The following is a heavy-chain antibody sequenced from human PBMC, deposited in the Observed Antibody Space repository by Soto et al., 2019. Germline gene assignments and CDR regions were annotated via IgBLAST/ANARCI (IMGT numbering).Heavy chain of an antibody. V-gene: IGHV4-34*01. CDR3: ARGIIIPQVWQSHYYGSGSYTH. CDR2: INHSGST. Sequence: PSETMYLACAVYGGSFCGYYWSWIRQPPGKGLEWIGEINHSGSTNYNPSLKSRVTISVDTSKNQFSLKLSSVTAADTAVYYCARGIIIPQVWQSHYYGSGSYTHWGQGTLVTVSS. J-gene: IGHJ4*02. D-gene: IGHD3-10*01. CDR1: GGSFCGYY.